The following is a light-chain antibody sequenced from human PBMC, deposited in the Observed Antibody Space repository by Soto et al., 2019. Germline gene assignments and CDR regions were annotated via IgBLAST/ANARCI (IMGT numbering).Light chain of an antibody. CDR2: GAS. CDR1: QSIDSN. V-gene: IGKV3-15*01. J-gene: IGKJ5*01. CDR3: QQYSNWXPIT. Sequence: EIVMTQSPATLSVSPGERATLSCRASQSIDSNLAWYQQKPGQAPRLLIYGASTRATGFPARFSGGGSGTEFTLTISSLQSEDLAVYYCQQYSNWXPITFGQGTRLEIK.